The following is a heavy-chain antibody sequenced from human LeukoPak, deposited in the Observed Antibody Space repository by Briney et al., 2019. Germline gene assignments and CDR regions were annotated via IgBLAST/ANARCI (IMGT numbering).Heavy chain of an antibody. Sequence: GGSPRLSCAASGFTFSSYAMSWVRQAPGKGLEWVSAISGSGGSTYYADSVKGRFTISRDNSKNTLYLQMNSLRAEDTAVYYCAKDLRYCSSTSCYTGSRDYYYYMDVWGKGTTVTVSS. CDR2: ISGSGGST. J-gene: IGHJ6*03. CDR1: GFTFSSYA. D-gene: IGHD2-2*02. V-gene: IGHV3-23*01. CDR3: AKDLRYCSSTSCYTGSRDYYYYMDV.